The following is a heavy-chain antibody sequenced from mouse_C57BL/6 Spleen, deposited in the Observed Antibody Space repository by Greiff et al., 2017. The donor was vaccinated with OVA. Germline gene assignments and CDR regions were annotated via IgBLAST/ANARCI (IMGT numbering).Heavy chain of an antibody. J-gene: IGHJ1*03. CDR2: IYPRDGST. D-gene: IGHD1-1*01. V-gene: IGHV1-85*01. Sequence: VQLQQSGPELVKPGASVKLSCKASGYTFTSYDINWVKQRPGQGLEWIGWIYPRDGSTKYNEKFKGKATLTVDTSSSTAYMELHSLTSEDSAVYFCAREAGYYYGSSPYWYFDVWGTGTTVTVSS. CDR1: GYTFTSYD. CDR3: AREAGYYYGSSPYWYFDV.